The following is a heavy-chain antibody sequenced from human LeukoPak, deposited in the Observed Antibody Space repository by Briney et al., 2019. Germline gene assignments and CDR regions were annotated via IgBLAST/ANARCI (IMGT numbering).Heavy chain of an antibody. CDR3: AKKVGLVSAPLYYFDV. Sequence: QPGGSLRLSCAASGFTFSSYAMSWVRQAPGNGLEWVSAISGPAGSWDYADSVKGRFTISRDNSKNTLFLQMNSLRAEDTAIYYCAKKVGLVSAPLYYFDVWGQGTLVTVSS. D-gene: IGHD5/OR15-5a*01. J-gene: IGHJ4*02. CDR1: GFTFSSYA. CDR2: ISGPAGSW. V-gene: IGHV3-23*01.